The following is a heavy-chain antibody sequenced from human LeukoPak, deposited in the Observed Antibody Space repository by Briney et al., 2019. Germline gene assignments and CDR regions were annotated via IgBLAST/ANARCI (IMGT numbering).Heavy chain of an antibody. CDR1: GGSISNYY. Sequence: SETLSLTCTVSGGSISNYYWSWIRQPPGKGLEWIGYIYYSGSTNYNPSLKSRVTISVDTSKNQFSLKLSSVTAADTAVYYCARGRLLDYWGQGTLVTVSS. CDR3: ARGRLLDY. CDR2: IYYSGST. V-gene: IGHV4-59*01. D-gene: IGHD2/OR15-2a*01. J-gene: IGHJ4*02.